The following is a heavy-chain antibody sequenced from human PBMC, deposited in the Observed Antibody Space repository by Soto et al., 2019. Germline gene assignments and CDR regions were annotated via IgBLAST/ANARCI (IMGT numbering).Heavy chain of an antibody. CDR2: FHNSGNP. V-gene: IGHV4-59*08. D-gene: IGHD1-26*01. CDR1: GGSITGYH. J-gene: IGHJ4*02. Sequence: SDTLSLTCIISGGSITGYHWNWIRQTPGKGVEWIGYFHNSGNPKYSSSLKSRVTISVDTSKNQFSLKLSSVTAADTAVYYCARRYGSAIDYWGQGTLVTVS. CDR3: ARRYGSAIDY.